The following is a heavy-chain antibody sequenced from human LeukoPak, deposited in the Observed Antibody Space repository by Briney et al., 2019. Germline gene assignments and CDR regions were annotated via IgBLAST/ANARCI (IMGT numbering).Heavy chain of an antibody. D-gene: IGHD2-15*01. CDR1: GGSISSYY. Sequence: PSETLSLTCTVSGGSISSYYWSWIRQPAGKGLEWIGRIYTSGSTNYNPSLKSRVTMSVDTSKNQFSLKLSSVTAADTAVYYRARVVVVAATLWFDPWGQGTLVTVSS. CDR3: ARVVVVAATLWFDP. CDR2: IYTSGST. J-gene: IGHJ5*02. V-gene: IGHV4-4*07.